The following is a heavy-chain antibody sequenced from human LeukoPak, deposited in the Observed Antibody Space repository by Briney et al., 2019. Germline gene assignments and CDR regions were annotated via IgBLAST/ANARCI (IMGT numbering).Heavy chain of an antibody. V-gene: IGHV3-30*02. CDR1: GFPFITYG. D-gene: IGHD3-10*01. CDR2: IRLDGANK. J-gene: IGHJ4*02. Sequence: GGSLRLSCAASGFPFITYGMHWVRQVPGKGLEWVAFIRLDGANKYYTDPVKGRFTISRDNSKNTVYLQMSSLRAEDTAVYYCAKDYGYYGSGSLLDYWGQGTRVTVSS. CDR3: AKDYGYYGSGSLLDY.